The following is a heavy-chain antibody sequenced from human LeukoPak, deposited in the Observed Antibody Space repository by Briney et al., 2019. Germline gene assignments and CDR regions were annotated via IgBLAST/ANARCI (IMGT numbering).Heavy chain of an antibody. V-gene: IGHV3-30-3*01. CDR3: ARGGDSSGYYVWFDP. CDR1: GFTFSSYA. CDR2: ISYDGSNK. J-gene: IGHJ5*02. D-gene: IGHD3-22*01. Sequence: GGSLRLSCAASGFTFSSYAMHWVRQAPGKGLEWVAVISYDGSNKYYADSVKGRFTISRDNAKNSVYLQMNSLRAEDTAVYHCARGGDSSGYYVWFDPWGQGTLVTVSS.